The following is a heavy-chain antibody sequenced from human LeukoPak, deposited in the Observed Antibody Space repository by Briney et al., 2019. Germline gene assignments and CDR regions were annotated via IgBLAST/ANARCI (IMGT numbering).Heavy chain of an antibody. CDR1: GGSISSYY. V-gene: IGHV4-59*01. Sequence: PSETLSLTCTVSGGSISSYYWSWIRQPPGKGLEWIGYIYYSGSTNYNPSLKSRVTISVDTSKNQFSLKLSSVTAADTAVYYCARCYSGYDCDYWGQGTLVTVSS. J-gene: IGHJ4*02. D-gene: IGHD5-12*01. CDR3: ARCYSGYDCDY. CDR2: IYYSGST.